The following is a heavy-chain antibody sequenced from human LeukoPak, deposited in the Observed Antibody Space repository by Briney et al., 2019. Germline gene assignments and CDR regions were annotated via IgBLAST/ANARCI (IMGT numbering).Heavy chain of an antibody. CDR2: IYTSGST. CDR1: GGSISSYY. J-gene: IGHJ5*02. D-gene: IGHD6-13*01. Sequence: SETLSLTCTVSGGSISSYYWSWIRQPAGKGLEWIGRIYTSGSTNYNPSLKSRVTMSVDTSKNQFSLKLSSVTAADTAVCYCAREGSSSWYFNWFDPWGQGTLVTVSS. V-gene: IGHV4-4*07. CDR3: AREGSSSWYFNWFDP.